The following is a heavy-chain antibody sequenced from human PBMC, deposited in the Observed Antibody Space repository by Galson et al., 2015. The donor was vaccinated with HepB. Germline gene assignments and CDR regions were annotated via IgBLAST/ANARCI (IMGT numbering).Heavy chain of an antibody. CDR1: GDSVSSNSAA. Sequence: CAISGDSVSSNSAAWNWIRQSPSRGLEWLGRTYYRSKWYNDYAVSVKSRITINPDTSKNQFSLQLNSVTPEDTAVYYCARGVWFGELSDYYYYYGMDVWGQGTTVTVSS. D-gene: IGHD3-10*01. CDR3: ARGVWFGELSDYYYYYGMDV. J-gene: IGHJ6*02. V-gene: IGHV6-1*01. CDR2: TYYRSKWYN.